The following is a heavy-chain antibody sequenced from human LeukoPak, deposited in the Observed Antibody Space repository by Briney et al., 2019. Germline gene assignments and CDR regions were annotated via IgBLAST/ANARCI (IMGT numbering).Heavy chain of an antibody. Sequence: SVKVSCKASGGTFSSYAISWVRQAPGQGLEWMGGIIPIFGTANYAQKFRGRVTITADESTSTAYMELSSLRSEDTAVYYCARGGYSYGYYYYGMDVWGKGTTVTVSS. CDR2: IIPIFGTA. CDR1: GGTFSSYA. V-gene: IGHV1-69*01. D-gene: IGHD5-18*01. J-gene: IGHJ6*04. CDR3: ARGGYSYGYYYYGMDV.